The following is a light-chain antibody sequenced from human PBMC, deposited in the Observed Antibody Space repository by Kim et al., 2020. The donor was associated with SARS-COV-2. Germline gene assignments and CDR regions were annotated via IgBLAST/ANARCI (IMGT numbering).Light chain of an antibody. CDR3: LSADSSGTYVI. CDR2: KDS. V-gene: IGLV3-16*01. J-gene: IGLJ2*01. CDR1: ALPKKY. Sequence: LGQMVRITCSGEALPKKYAYWYQQKPGQFPVLVIYKDSERPSGIPERFSGSSSGTIVTLTISGVQAEDEADYYCLSADSSGTYVIFGGGTQLTVL.